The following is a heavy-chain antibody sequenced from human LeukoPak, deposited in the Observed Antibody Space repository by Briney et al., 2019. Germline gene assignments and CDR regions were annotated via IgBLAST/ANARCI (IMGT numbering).Heavy chain of an antibody. D-gene: IGHD2-15*01. Sequence: SETLSLTCTVSGGSISSYYWSWIRQPAGKGLEWIGYIYYSGSANYNPSLKSRVTISVDTSKNQFSLKLSSVTAADTAVYYCARSTYCSGGSCSHNWFDPWGQGTLVTVSS. CDR3: ARSTYCSGGSCSHNWFDP. V-gene: IGHV4-59*12. J-gene: IGHJ5*02. CDR1: GGSISSYY. CDR2: IYYSGSA.